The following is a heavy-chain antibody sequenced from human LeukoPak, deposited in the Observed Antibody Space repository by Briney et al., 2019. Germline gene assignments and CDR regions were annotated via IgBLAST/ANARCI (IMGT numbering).Heavy chain of an antibody. CDR1: GYTFTSYD. J-gene: IGHJ4*02. CDR3: ATSGGGIVGATTTGDYFDY. D-gene: IGHD1-26*01. CDR2: MNPNSGDT. Sequence: ASVKVSCKASGYTFTSYDINWVRQATGQGLEWMGWMNPNSGDTGYAQKFQGRVTMTRNTSISTAYMELSRLTSDDTAVYYCATSGGGIVGATTTGDYFDYWGQGTLVTVSS. V-gene: IGHV1-8*01.